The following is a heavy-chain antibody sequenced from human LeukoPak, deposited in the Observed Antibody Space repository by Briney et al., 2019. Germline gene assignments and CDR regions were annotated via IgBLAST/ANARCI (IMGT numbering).Heavy chain of an antibody. J-gene: IGHJ5*02. CDR3: ARERVVVADERWFDP. CDR2: IIPIFGTA. D-gene: IGHD2-15*01. V-gene: IGHV1-69*13. CDR1: GGTFSNYA. Sequence: SVKVSCKASGGTFSNYAISWVRQAPGQGLEWMGGIIPIFGTASYAQKFQGRVTITADESTSTAYMELSSLRSEDTAVYYCARERVVVADERWFDPWGQGTLVTVSS.